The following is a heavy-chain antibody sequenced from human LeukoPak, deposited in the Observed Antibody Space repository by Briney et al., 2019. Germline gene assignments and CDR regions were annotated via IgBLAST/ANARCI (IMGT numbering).Heavy chain of an antibody. D-gene: IGHD5-12*01. CDR2: ISADNHNT. CDR1: GYIFANYG. Sequence: ASVKVSCKASGYIFANYGFSWVRQAPGQGLEWMGWISADNHNTKYGQKFQDRVTMTDDRSTSTVYMELRSLRSDDTAVYYCARDRRGYSAYDGEGFDYWGQGTLVTVSS. V-gene: IGHV1-18*04. J-gene: IGHJ4*02. CDR3: ARDRRGYSAYDGEGFDY.